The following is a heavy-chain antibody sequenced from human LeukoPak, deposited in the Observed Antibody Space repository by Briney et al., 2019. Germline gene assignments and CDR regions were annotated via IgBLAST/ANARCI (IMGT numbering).Heavy chain of an antibody. Sequence: ASVKVSCKASGYTFTGYYMHWVRQAPGQGREWMGWINPNSGGTNYAQKFQGRVTMTRDTSISTAYMELSRLGSDDTAVYYCARELGDYGSGSYYMDVWGKGTTVTVSS. D-gene: IGHD3-10*01. CDR3: ARELGDYGSGSYYMDV. J-gene: IGHJ6*03. CDR1: GYTFTGYY. V-gene: IGHV1-2*02. CDR2: INPNSGGT.